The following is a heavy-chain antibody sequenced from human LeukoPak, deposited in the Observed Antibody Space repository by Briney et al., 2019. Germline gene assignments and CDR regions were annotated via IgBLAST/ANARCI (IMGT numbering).Heavy chain of an antibody. CDR2: ISYDGSNK. V-gene: IGHV3-30-3*01. CDR3: ARAGYSSGWYNGLDV. D-gene: IGHD6-19*01. J-gene: IGHJ6*02. Sequence: PGRSLRLSCAASGCTFSSYGIHWVRQAPGKGLEWVAIISYDGSNKYYADSVKGRFTISRDTSKNTLYLQMNSLRAEDTAVYYCARAGYSSGWYNGLDVWGQGTTVTVSS. CDR1: GCTFSSYG.